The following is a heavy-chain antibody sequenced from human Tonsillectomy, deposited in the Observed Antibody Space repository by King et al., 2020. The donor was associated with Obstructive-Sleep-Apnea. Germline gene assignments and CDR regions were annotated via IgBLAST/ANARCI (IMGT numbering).Heavy chain of an antibody. CDR2: IHYSGST. J-gene: IGHJ4*02. Sequence: LQLQESGPGLVKPSQTLSLTCTVSGGSISSGGYYWTWIRQHPGKGLEWIGYIHYSGSTYYNPSLESRLTISVDTSKNQFSLKLSSVTSADTAVYYCARSSHDYGDYIDYWGQGTLVTVSS. D-gene: IGHD4-17*01. CDR1: GGSISSGGYY. V-gene: IGHV4-31*03. CDR3: ARSSHDYGDYIDY.